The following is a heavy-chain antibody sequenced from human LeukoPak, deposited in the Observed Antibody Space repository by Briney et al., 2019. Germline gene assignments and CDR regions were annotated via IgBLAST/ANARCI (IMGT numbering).Heavy chain of an antibody. CDR2: INPSGGST. CDR1: GYTFTSYY. CDR3: ARDHRYFDWLLRASYYFDY. Sequence: ASVKVSCKASGYTFTSYYMHWVRQAPGQGLEWMGIINPSGGSTSYAQKFQGRVTMTTDTSTSTAYMELRSLRSDDTAVYYCARDHRYFDWLLRASYYFDYWGQGTLVTVSS. J-gene: IGHJ4*02. V-gene: IGHV1-46*01. D-gene: IGHD3-9*01.